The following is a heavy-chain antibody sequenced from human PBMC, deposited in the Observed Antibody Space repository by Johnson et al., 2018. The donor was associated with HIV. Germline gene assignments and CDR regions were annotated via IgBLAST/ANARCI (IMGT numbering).Heavy chain of an antibody. Sequence: VQLVESGGRLVQPGGSLRLSCAAYGFSFSSYWMHWVRQAPGTGLVWVSRINSDGSSTTYADSVKGRFTISRDNAKNILYLQMNSLRAEDTAVYYCARVPVVIGGVRKAFDIWGQGTMVTVSS. CDR3: ARVPVVIGGVRKAFDI. CDR2: INSDGSST. CDR1: GFSFSSYW. D-gene: IGHD3-16*01. V-gene: IGHV3-74*01. J-gene: IGHJ3*02.